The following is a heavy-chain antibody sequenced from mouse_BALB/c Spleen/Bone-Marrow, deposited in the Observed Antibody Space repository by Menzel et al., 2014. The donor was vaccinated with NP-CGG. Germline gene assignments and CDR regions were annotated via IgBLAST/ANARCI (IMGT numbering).Heavy chain of an antibody. CDR3: ARLGYYGSSDY. D-gene: IGHD1-1*01. J-gene: IGHJ2*01. Sequence: EVQLQQSGGGLVQPGGSLKLSCAASGFDFSRYWMSWVRQAPGKGLEWIGEINPDSSTINYTPSLKDKFIISRDNAKNTLYLQMSKVRSEDTALYYCARLGYYGSSDYWGQGTTLTVSS. CDR1: GFDFSRYW. CDR2: INPDSSTI. V-gene: IGHV4-1*02.